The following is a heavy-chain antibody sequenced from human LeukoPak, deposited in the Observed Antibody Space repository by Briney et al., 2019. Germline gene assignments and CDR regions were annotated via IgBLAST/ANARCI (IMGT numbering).Heavy chain of an antibody. CDR3: ARVRYQTADY. Sequence: GGSLRLSGAASGFTFSSYEMNWVRQAPGKGLEWVSYISSSGTTIHYADSVKGRFTISRDNAKNSLYLQLNSLRVEDTAVYYCARVRYQTADYWGQGTLVTVSS. CDR1: GFTFSSYE. J-gene: IGHJ4*02. CDR2: ISSSGTTI. V-gene: IGHV3-48*03. D-gene: IGHD3-16*02.